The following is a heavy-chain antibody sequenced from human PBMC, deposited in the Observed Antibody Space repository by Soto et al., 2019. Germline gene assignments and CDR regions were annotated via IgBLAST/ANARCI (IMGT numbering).Heavy chain of an antibody. CDR1: GGSISSYY. V-gene: IGHV4-59*13. CDR3: ARLSVDLNDYWSLDP. CDR2: VSYTGST. Sequence: QVQLQESGPGLVKPSETLPLTCTVSGGSISSYYWSWIRQPPGKRLEWIGYVSYTGSTYYNPSLQSRVTISLGTSMNRFSLKVASVTAADTAVYYCARLSVDLNDYWSLDPWGQGTLVIVSS. D-gene: IGHD1-1*01. J-gene: IGHJ5*02.